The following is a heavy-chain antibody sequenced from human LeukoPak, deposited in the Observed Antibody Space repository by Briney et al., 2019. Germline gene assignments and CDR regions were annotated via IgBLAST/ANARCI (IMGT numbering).Heavy chain of an antibody. CDR3: AKAPGFTGYCSSTSCYSLGY. V-gene: IGHV3-53*01. CDR2: IYSGDST. J-gene: IGHJ4*02. D-gene: IGHD2-2*01. CDR1: GFTVSSNY. Sequence: GGSLRLSCAASGFTVSSNYMSWVRQAPGKGLEWVSVIYSGDSTYYADSVKGRFTISRDNSKNTLYLQMNSLRAEDTAVYYCAKAPGFTGYCSSTSCYSLGYWGQGTLVTVSS.